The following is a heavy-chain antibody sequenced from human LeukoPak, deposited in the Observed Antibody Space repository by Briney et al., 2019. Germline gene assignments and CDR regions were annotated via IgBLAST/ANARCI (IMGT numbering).Heavy chain of an antibody. D-gene: IGHD6-13*01. CDR1: GFNFSSYE. V-gene: IGHV3-48*03. CDR3: AREVAGSGKNGMDV. CDR2: ISTSGRTT. J-gene: IGHJ6*02. Sequence: GGSLRLSCAVFGFNFSSYEKNWVRQAPGEGLQWGSYISTSGRTTYYADSVKGRFTISRDNAKNSLYLQMNSLRGEDTAVYYCAREVAGSGKNGMDVWGHGTTVIVSS.